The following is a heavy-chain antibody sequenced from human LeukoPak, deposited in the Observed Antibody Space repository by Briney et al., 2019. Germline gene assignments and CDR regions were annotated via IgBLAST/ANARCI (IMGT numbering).Heavy chain of an antibody. D-gene: IGHD2-8*01. J-gene: IGHJ4*02. CDR2: TYYRSKWYN. V-gene: IGHV6-1*01. CDR3: ARDEMGFDY. Sequence: LEWLGRTYYRSKWYNDYALSVKSRITINPDTSKNHFSLQLNSVTPEDTAVYYCARDEMGFDYWGQGTLVTVSS.